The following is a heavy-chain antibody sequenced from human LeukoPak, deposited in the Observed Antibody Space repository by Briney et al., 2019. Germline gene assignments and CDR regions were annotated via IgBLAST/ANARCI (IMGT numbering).Heavy chain of an antibody. J-gene: IGHJ5*02. CDR1: GGSISSYY. V-gene: IGHV4-59*01. D-gene: IGHD4-11*01. CDR2: IYYSGST. Sequence: PSETLSLTCTVSGGSISSYYWSWIRQPPGKGLEWIGYIYYSGSTNYNPSPKSRVTISVDTSKNQFSLKLSSVTAADTAVYYCARFDYRINWFDPWGQGTLVTVSS. CDR3: ARFDYRINWFDP.